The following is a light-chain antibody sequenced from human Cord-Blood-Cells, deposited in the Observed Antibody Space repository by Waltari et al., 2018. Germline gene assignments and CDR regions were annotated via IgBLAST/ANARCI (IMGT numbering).Light chain of an antibody. J-gene: IGLJ2*01. CDR2: DVS. CDR1: SSDVGGYNY. Sequence: QSALTQPASVSGSPGQSITLSCTGTSSDVGGYNYFPWSQQHPGKAPKLMIYDVSNRPSGVSNRFSGSKSGNTASLTISGLQAEDEADYYCSSYTSSSTLVFGGGTKLTVL. CDR3: SSYTSSSTLV. V-gene: IGLV2-14*01.